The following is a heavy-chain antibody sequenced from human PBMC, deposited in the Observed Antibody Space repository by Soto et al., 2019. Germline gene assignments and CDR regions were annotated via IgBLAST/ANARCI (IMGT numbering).Heavy chain of an antibody. CDR3: ARVGGYSYNFDY. V-gene: IGHV3-21*01. Sequence: EVQLVESGGGLVKPGGSLRLSCAASGFTFSSYSMNWVRQAPGKGLEWVSSISSSSSYIYYADSVKGRFTISRDNTKNSLYLQMNSLRAEDTAVYYCARVGGYSYNFDYWGQGPLVTVSS. J-gene: IGHJ4*02. CDR1: GFTFSSYS. CDR2: ISSSSSYI. D-gene: IGHD5-18*01.